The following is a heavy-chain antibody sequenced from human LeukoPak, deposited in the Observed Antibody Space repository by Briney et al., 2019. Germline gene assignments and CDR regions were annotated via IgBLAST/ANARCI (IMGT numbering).Heavy chain of an antibody. V-gene: IGHV3-33*06. Sequence: PGGSLRLSCAASGFTFSIYGMHWVRQAPGKGLEWVAVIWYDGSNKYYAASVKGRFTIFRDNYTNTLYLQMNSLRAEDTAVYYCAKADPSIAARLSYFDDWGQGTLVTVSS. J-gene: IGHJ4*02. CDR1: GFTFSIYG. CDR3: AKADPSIAARLSYFDD. D-gene: IGHD6-6*01. CDR2: IWYDGSNK.